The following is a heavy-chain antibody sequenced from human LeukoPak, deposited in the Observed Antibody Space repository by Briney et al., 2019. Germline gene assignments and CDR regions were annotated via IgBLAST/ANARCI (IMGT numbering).Heavy chain of an antibody. CDR1: GYTFTDYY. CDR2: INPKSGGI. D-gene: IGHD3-16*01. Sequence: GASVKVSCKASGYTFTDYYIHWVRQAPGQGLEWMGWINPKSGGIDYAQKFQGRVTMTRDTSITTAYMELSSLRSDDTAVYYCERAPSLGYDYCGQGTLVTVSS. CDR3: ERAPSLGYDY. V-gene: IGHV1-2*02. J-gene: IGHJ4*02.